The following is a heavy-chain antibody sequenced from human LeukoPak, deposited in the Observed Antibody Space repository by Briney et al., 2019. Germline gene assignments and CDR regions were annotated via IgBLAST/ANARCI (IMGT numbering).Heavy chain of an antibody. J-gene: IGHJ4*02. CDR2: IYTSGSI. Sequence: SETLSHTCTVSGGSISSGSYYWSWIRQPAGKGLEWIGRIYTSGSINYNPSLKSRVTISLDTSKNQFSLKLSSVTAADTAVYYCARVSSSGVWDYWGQGTLVTVSS. CDR3: ARVSSSGVWDY. V-gene: IGHV4-61*02. D-gene: IGHD3-10*01. CDR1: GGSISSGSYY.